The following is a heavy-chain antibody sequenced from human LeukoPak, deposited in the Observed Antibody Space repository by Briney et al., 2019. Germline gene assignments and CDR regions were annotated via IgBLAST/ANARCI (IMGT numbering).Heavy chain of an antibody. CDR2: ISYDGSNK. J-gene: IGHJ6*02. CDR3: AKDAHNLRFLEYGMDV. D-gene: IGHD3-3*01. Sequence: SGGSLRLSCAASGFTFSTYGMHWVRQAPGKGLEWVAVISYDGSNKYYADSVKGRFTISRDNSKNTLYLQMNSLRAEDTAVYYCAKDAHNLRFLEYGMDVWGQGTTVTVSS. CDR1: GFTFSTYG. V-gene: IGHV3-30*18.